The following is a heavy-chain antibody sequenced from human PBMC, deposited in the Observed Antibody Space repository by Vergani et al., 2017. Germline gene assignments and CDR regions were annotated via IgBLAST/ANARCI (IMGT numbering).Heavy chain of an antibody. D-gene: IGHD5-12*01. CDR2: ICGSVGST. CDR1: GFTFNHYA. V-gene: IGHV3-23*01. J-gene: IGHJ6*02. CDR3: SKANPRNSGYVYLYYYHAMDV. Sequence: EVQLLESGGDLVQPGGSLRLSCAASGFTFNHYAMNWVRQAPGKGLEWVSGICGSVGSTYYAGSVKGRFTISRDSSKNTQYLQMNSLSAGDTAVYYCSKANPRNSGYVYLYYYHAMDVWGQGTTVTVSS.